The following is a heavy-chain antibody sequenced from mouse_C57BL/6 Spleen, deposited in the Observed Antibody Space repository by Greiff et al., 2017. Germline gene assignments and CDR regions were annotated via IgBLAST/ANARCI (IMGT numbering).Heavy chain of an antibody. CDR3: ARHEATVVATRAMDY. J-gene: IGHJ4*01. V-gene: IGHV2-6-1*01. Sequence: QVQLKESGPGLVAPSQSLSITCTVSGFSLTSYGVHWVRQPPGKGLEWLVVIWSDGSTTYNSALKSRLSISKDNSKSQVFLKMNSLQTDDTAMYYCARHEATVVATRAMDYWGQGTSVTVSS. CDR1: GFSLTSYG. CDR2: IWSDGST. D-gene: IGHD1-1*01.